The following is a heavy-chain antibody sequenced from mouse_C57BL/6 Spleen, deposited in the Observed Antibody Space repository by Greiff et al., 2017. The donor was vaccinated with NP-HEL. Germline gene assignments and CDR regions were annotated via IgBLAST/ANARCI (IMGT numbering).Heavy chain of an antibody. Sequence: EVKLVESGGGLVKPGGSLKLSCAASGFTFSSYTMSWVRQTPEKRLEWVATISGGGGNTYYPDSVKGRFTISRDNAKNTLYLQMSRLRSEDTALYYCARRYDGYLDYWGQGTTLTVSS. V-gene: IGHV5-9*01. CDR2: ISGGGGNT. CDR1: GFTFSSYT. D-gene: IGHD2-3*01. J-gene: IGHJ2*01. CDR3: ARRYDGYLDY.